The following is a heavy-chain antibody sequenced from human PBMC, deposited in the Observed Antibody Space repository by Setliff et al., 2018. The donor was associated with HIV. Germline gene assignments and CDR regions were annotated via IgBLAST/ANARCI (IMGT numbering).Heavy chain of an antibody. V-gene: IGHV4-31*03. CDR2: IYYSGST. D-gene: IGHD3-16*02. CDR3: ARGYPVSYYYYMDV. Sequence: SETLSLTCTVSGGSISSGGYYWGWIRQQPGKGLEWIGYIYYSGSTYYNPSLKSRVTISVDTSKNQFSLKLSSVTAAETAVYYCARGYPVSYYYYMDVWGKGTTVTVSS. CDR1: GGSISSGGYY. J-gene: IGHJ6*03.